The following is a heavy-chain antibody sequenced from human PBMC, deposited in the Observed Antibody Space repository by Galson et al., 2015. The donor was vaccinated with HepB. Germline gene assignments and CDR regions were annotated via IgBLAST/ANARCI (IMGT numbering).Heavy chain of an antibody. CDR2: ISYDGSNK. D-gene: IGHD3-10*01. J-gene: IGHJ4*02. V-gene: IGHV3-30*04. CDR3: ATGGSGSYYRLDY. Sequence: SLRLSCAASGFTFSSYAMHWVRQAPGKGLEWVAVISYDGSNKYYADSVKGRFTISRDNSKNTLYLQMNSLRAEDTAVYYSATGGSGSYYRLDYWGQGTLVTVSS. CDR1: GFTFSSYA.